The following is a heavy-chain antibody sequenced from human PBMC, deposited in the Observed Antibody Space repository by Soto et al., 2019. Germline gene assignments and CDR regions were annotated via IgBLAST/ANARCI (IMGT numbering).Heavy chain of an antibody. J-gene: IGHJ4*02. CDR1: GFTFSSYW. D-gene: IGHD6-13*01. CDR2: INRDGSST. CDR3: AREIATTGEYYFDY. Sequence: PGGSLRLSCAASGFTFSSYWMHWVRQAPGKGLVWVSRINRDGSSTNYADSVKGRVTISRDTAKNTLYLQMNSLRAEDTAVYYCAREIATTGEYYFDYWGQGTLVTV. V-gene: IGHV3-74*01.